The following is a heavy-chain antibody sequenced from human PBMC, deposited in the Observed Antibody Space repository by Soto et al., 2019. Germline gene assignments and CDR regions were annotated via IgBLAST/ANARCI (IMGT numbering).Heavy chain of an antibody. D-gene: IGHD1-7*01. CDR2: ISYDGSNK. J-gene: IGHJ6*02. CDR3: AKATTPLSYYCGMDV. V-gene: IGHV3-30*18. Sequence: SLRLSCAASGFTFRSYGMHWVLQSPVKGLEWVAVISYDGSNKYYADSVKGRFTISRDNSKNTLYLQMNSLRAEDTAVYYCAKATTPLSYYCGMDVWGQGTTVTVSS. CDR1: GFTFRSYG.